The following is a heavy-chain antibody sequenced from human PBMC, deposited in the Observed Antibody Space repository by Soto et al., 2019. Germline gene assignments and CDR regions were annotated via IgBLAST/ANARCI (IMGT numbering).Heavy chain of an antibody. Sequence: ASVKVSFKASGYTFTSYAMHWLRQAPGQRLEWMGWINAGNGNTKYSQKFQGRVTITRDTSASTAYMELSSLRSEDTAVYYCARDKVDFWSGYSPQDYYGMDVWGQGTTVTVSS. J-gene: IGHJ6*02. CDR2: INAGNGNT. D-gene: IGHD3-3*01. CDR1: GYTFTSYA. V-gene: IGHV1-3*01. CDR3: ARDKVDFWSGYSPQDYYGMDV.